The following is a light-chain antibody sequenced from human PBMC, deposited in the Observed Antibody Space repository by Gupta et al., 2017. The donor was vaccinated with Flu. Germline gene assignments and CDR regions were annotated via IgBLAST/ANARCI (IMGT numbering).Light chain of an antibody. V-gene: IGKV3-11*01. CDR2: DAS. J-gene: IGKJ2*01. CDR1: QSINNY. CDR3: QQRSDWPPYT. Sequence: ELFFTQSPATLSLSPGERSTLSCRASQSINNYLAWYQQKPGQAPRLLIHDASNRATGITDRFSGSGSGTDFTLTISSQEPEDFVVYYCQQRSDWPPYTFGQGTKLEVK.